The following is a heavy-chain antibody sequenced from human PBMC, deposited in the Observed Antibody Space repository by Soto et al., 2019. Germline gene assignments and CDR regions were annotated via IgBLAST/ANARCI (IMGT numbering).Heavy chain of an antibody. Sequence: GGSLRLSCVASEFTFSSYEMNWVRQAPGKGLEWVSYISSSGSTVYYSDSVKGRFTISRDNAKKSLYLQMNSLRAEDTAVYYCVRFGGAAAGPGDYWGQGTLVTVSS. V-gene: IGHV3-48*03. D-gene: IGHD6-13*01. J-gene: IGHJ4*02. CDR1: EFTFSSYE. CDR2: ISSSGSTV. CDR3: VRFGGAAAGPGDY.